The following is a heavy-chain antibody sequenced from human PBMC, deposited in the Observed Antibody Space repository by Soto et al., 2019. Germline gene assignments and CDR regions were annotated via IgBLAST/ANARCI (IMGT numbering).Heavy chain of an antibody. CDR1: GFTVSSNY. CDR3: ARAKETADYYYFDY. V-gene: IGHV3-66*01. D-gene: IGHD4-17*01. J-gene: IGHJ4*02. CDR2: IYSGGST. Sequence: GGSLRLSCAASGFTVSSNYMSWVRQAPGKGLEWVSVIYSGGSTYYADSVKGRFTISRDNSKNTLYLQMNSLRAEDTAVYYCARAKETADYYYFDYWGQGTLVTVSS.